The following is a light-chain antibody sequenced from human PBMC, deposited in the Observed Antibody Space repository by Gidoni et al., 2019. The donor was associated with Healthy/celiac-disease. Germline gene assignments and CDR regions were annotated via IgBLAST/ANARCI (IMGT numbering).Light chain of an antibody. V-gene: IGKV3-20*01. CDR3: QQYGSSPPWT. Sequence: EIVFTQSPGTLSLSPGDRATLSCRASQSVSSSYLARYQQKPGQAPRLLIYGASSRATGIPDRFSGSGSGTDFTLTISRLEPEDFAVYYCQQYGSSPPWTFGQGTKVEIK. CDR1: QSVSSSY. J-gene: IGKJ1*01. CDR2: GAS.